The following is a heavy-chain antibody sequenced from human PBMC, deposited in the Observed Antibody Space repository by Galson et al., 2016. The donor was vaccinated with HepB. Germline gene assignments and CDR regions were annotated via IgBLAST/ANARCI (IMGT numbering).Heavy chain of an antibody. Sequence: SLRLSCAASGFTFRNYGMHWVRQAPGKGPEWVAVISYDATDKDYVDSVRGRFTISRDNSKNTLSLQMNSLRAEDTAVYYCARHGPVSRTYYTMDVWGVGTTVIVSS. V-gene: IGHV3-30*03. CDR1: GFTFRNYG. CDR3: ARHGPVSRTYYTMDV. D-gene: IGHD6-19*01. J-gene: IGHJ6*04. CDR2: ISYDATDK.